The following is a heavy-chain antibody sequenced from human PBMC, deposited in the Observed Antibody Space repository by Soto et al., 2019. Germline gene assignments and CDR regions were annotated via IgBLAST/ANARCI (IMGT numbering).Heavy chain of an antibody. D-gene: IGHD6-6*01. V-gene: IGHV4-59*08. CDR1: GGSLSSYD. CDR3: ARWHSSSFDYYYYYMDV. J-gene: IGHJ6*03. CDR2: IYYSGST. Sequence: PSETLSVTCTVSGGSLSSYDWSWIRQPPGKGLEWIGYIYYSGSTNYNPSLKSRVTISVDTSKNQFSLKLSSVTAADTAVYYCARWHSSSFDYYYYYMDVWGKGTTVTVSS.